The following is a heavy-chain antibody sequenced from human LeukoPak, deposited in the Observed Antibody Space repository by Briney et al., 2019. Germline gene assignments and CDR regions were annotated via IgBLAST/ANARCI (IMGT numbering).Heavy chain of an antibody. CDR2: IDENGNRK. CDR1: GFTFNGHW. J-gene: IGHJ4*02. Sequence: PGRSLRLSCAASGFTFNGHWMTWVRQVPGKGLEWVANIDENGNRKYYVDSVEGRFTISRDNAKNSLFLQLNSLKTEDTAVYYCAKDPWEGQWLVSGFDYWGQGTLVTVSS. V-gene: IGHV3-7*03. CDR3: AKDPWEGQWLVSGFDY. D-gene: IGHD6-19*01.